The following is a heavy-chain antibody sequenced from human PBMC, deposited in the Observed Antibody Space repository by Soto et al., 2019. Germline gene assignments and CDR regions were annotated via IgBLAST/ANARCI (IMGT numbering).Heavy chain of an antibody. CDR3: ARDDNYFDP. J-gene: IGHJ5*02. CDR1: GGSVSSSRYF. V-gene: IGHV4-61*01. CDR2: IYSSGST. Sequence: QVQLQESGPGLVKPSETLSLTCTVSGGSVSSSRYFWSWIRLPPGKGLEWIGYIYSSGSTNYNPSLKSRVTLSLDTSNNQFSLKLISVTPADTAVYYCARDDNYFDPWGQGTLVTVPS.